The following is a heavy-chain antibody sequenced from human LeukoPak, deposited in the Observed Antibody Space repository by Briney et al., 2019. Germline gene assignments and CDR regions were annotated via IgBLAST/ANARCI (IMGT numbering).Heavy chain of an antibody. V-gene: IGHV4-59*03. D-gene: IGHD3-16*01. Sequence: SETLSLTCTVSNGSISGYYWIWIRQPPGKGLEWIGYISYSGSTDYNPSLKSRVTISADTSTNQLSLKLGSVTAADTAVYARGKGEQSYAGLGYWGQGTLVTVSS. CDR3: GKGEQSYAGLGY. CDR1: NGSISGYY. J-gene: IGHJ4*02. CDR2: ISYSGST.